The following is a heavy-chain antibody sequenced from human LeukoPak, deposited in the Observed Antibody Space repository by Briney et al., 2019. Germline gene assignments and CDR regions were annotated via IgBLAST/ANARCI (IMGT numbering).Heavy chain of an antibody. J-gene: IGHJ5*02. CDR3: ARAPSCSSTSCYREYNWFDP. Sequence: ASVKVSCKASRYTFTGYYMHWVRQAPGQGLEWMGWINPNSGGTNYAQKFQGRVTMTRDTSISTAYMELSRLRSDDTAVYYCARAPSCSSTSCYREYNWFDPWGQGTLVTVSS. D-gene: IGHD2-2*02. CDR2: INPNSGGT. CDR1: RYTFTGYY. V-gene: IGHV1-2*02.